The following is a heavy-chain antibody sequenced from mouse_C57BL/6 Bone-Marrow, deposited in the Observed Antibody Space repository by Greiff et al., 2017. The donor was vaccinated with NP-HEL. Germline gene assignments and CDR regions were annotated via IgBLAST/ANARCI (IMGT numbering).Heavy chain of an antibody. J-gene: IGHJ4*01. CDR1: GYAFSSYW. D-gene: IGHD4-1*01. V-gene: IGHV1-80*01. CDR2: IYPGDGDT. CDR3: ARFGWDDYAMDY. Sequence: QVQLQQSGAELVKPGASVKISCKASGYAFSSYWMNWVKQRPGKGLEWIGQIYPGDGDTNYNGKFKGKATLTADKSSSTAYMQLSSLTSEDSAVYFCARFGWDDYAMDYWGQGTSVTVSS.